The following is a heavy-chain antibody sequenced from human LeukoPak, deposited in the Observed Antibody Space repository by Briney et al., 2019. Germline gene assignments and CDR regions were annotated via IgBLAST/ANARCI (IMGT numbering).Heavy chain of an antibody. CDR3: ARLAYCGGDCYSLGY. J-gene: IGHJ4*02. CDR1: GYTFTSYD. D-gene: IGHD2-21*02. V-gene: IGHV1-18*01. Sequence: GASVKVSCKASGYTFTSYDINWVRQATGQGLEWMGWISAYNGNTNYAQKLQGRVTMTTDTSTSTAYMELSRLRSDDTAVYYCARLAYCGGDCYSLGYWGQGTLVTVSS. CDR2: ISAYNGNT.